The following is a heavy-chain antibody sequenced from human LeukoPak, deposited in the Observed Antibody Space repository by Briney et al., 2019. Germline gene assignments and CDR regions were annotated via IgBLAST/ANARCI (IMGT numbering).Heavy chain of an antibody. V-gene: IGHV4-38-2*02. CDR1: GYSISSGYY. CDR3: ARNLAAADFDY. CDR2: IYHSGST. J-gene: IGHJ4*02. Sequence: PSETLSLTCTVSGYSISSGYYWGWIRQPPGKGLEWIGSIYHSGSTNYNPSLKSRVTISVDTSKNQFSLKLSSVTAADTAVYYCARNLAAADFDYWGQGTLVTVSS. D-gene: IGHD6-13*01.